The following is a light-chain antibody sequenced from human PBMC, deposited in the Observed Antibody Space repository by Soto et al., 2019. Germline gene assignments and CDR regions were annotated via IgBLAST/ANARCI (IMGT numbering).Light chain of an antibody. Sequence: EIVLTESPGTVSVSPWKSATLPCRASQSVSSSYLAWYQQKPGQAPRLLIYGASSRATGITDRFSGSGSGTDFTLTISSLQPEDFATYYCQQSYSTSWKFGQGTKGDIK. V-gene: IGKV3-20*01. CDR1: QSVSSSY. CDR2: GAS. J-gene: IGKJ1*01. CDR3: QQSYSTSWK.